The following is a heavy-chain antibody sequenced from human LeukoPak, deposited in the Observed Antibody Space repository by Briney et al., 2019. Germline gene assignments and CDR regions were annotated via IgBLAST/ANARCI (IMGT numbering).Heavy chain of an antibody. J-gene: IGHJ4*02. CDR2: FDPEDGET. CDR3: ATYLAQYYYDSSGSFDY. D-gene: IGHD3-22*01. CDR1: GYTLTELS. V-gene: IGHV1-24*01. Sequence: ASVTVSCKVSGYTLTELSMHWVRQAPGKGLEWMGGFDPEDGETIYAQKFQGRVTMTEDTSTDTAYMELSSLRSEDTAVYYCATYLAQYYYDSSGSFDYWGQRTLVTVSS.